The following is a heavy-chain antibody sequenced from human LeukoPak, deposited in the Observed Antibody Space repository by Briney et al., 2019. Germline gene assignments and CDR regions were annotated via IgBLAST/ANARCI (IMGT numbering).Heavy chain of an antibody. CDR1: GGTFSSYA. CDR2: IIPIFGTA. CDR3: ATGYSSSWYEAFDI. D-gene: IGHD6-13*01. V-gene: IGHV1-69*05. Sequence: SVKVSCKASGGTFSSYAISWVRQAPGQGLEWMGGIIPIFGTANYAQKFQGRVTITTDESTSTAYMELSSLRSEDTAVYYCATGYSSSWYEAFDIWAQGTMVTVSS. J-gene: IGHJ3*02.